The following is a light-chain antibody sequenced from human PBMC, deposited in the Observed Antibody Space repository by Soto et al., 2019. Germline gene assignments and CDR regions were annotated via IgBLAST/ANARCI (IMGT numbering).Light chain of an antibody. Sequence: DIQMTQSPSSLSASLGDRVTITCRASQGINNLLAWYQQKPGKAPKSLIKTASILQSGVPSRFSGSGSETDFTLTISSLQPEDFAPYYCQQYNSFPRTFGQGTRLEI. CDR2: TAS. CDR1: QGINNL. J-gene: IGKJ5*01. V-gene: IGKV1D-16*01. CDR3: QQYNSFPRT.